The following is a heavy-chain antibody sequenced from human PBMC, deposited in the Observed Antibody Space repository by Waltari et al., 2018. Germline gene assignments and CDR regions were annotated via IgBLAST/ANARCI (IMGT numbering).Heavy chain of an antibody. J-gene: IGHJ4*02. D-gene: IGHD5-12*01. V-gene: IGHV4-38-2*01. CDR1: GYSISSGYY. CDR3: ATQKWLRSPFDY. CDR2: IYHSGST. Sequence: QVQLQESGPGLVKPSETLSLTCAVSGYSISSGYYWGWIRQPPGKGLEWIGSIYHSGSTYYNPSRNGRVTIAVDTSKNQFSLKLSSVTAADTAVYYCATQKWLRSPFDYWGQGTLVTVSS.